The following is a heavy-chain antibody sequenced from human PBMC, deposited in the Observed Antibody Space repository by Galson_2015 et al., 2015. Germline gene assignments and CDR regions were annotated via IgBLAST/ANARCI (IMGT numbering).Heavy chain of an antibody. CDR3: ASETTVTANFDY. V-gene: IGHV3-30*01. CDR1: GFTFSSYA. CDR2: ISYDGSNK. D-gene: IGHD4-17*01. Sequence: SLRLSCAASGFTFSSYAMHWVRQAPGKGLEWVAVISYDGSNKYYADSVKGRFTISRDNSKNTLYLQMNSLRAEDTAVYYCASETTVTANFDYWGQGTLVTVSS. J-gene: IGHJ4*02.